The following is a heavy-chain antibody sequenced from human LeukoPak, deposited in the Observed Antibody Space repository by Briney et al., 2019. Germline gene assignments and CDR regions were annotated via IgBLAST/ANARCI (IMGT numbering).Heavy chain of an antibody. CDR2: INHSGST. Sequence: SETLSLTCAVYGGSFSGYYWSWIRQPPGKGLEWIGEINHSGSTNYNPSLKSRVTISVDTSKNQFSLRLGSVTAADTAVYHCARHCCSGPAKRVFDIWGQGTMVTVSS. J-gene: IGHJ3*02. CDR3: ARHCCSGPAKRVFDI. CDR1: GGSFSGYY. D-gene: IGHD2-15*01. V-gene: IGHV4-34*01.